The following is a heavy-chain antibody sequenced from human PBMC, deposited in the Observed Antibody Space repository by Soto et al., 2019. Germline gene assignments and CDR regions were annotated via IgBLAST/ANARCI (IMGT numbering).Heavy chain of an antibody. V-gene: IGHV3-74*01. CDR1: GFTFSSDW. CDR3: AKVWAGTTYYGMDV. D-gene: IGHD1-7*01. J-gene: IGHJ6*02. Sequence: GGSLRLSCAASGFTFSSDWLHWVRQPPGKGLEWVSRINTDGTGTSYADSVKGRFTISRDNSKNTLYLQMNSLRAEDTAVYYCAKVWAGTTYYGMDVWGQGTTVTVSS. CDR2: INTDGTGT.